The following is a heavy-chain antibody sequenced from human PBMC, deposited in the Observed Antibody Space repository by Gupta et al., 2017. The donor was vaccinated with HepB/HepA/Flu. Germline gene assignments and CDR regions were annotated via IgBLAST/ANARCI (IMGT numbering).Heavy chain of an antibody. J-gene: IGHJ6*02. CDR1: GFTFSDYA. Sequence: EVQLLESGGGLVQPGGSLRLSCVASGFTFSDYAMSWFRQAPGKGLEWVSAISRSGGTTKYADSVQGRFTISRDNSKNTLYVQVNSLRAEDTAVYYCAKAIIPNYNSYYGLDVWGQRTTVTVSS. CDR2: ISRSGGTT. CDR3: AKAIIPNYNSYYGLDV. V-gene: IGHV3-23*01.